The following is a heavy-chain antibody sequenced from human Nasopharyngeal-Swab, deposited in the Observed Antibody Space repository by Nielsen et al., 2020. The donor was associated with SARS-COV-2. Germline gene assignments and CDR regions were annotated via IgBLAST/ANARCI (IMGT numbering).Heavy chain of an antibody. CDR3: ARALGYCSGGSCPLWYYGMDV. Sequence: WIRQPPEKGLEWIGEIYHSGSTNYNPSLKSRVTISVDKSKNQFSLKLSSVTAADTAVYYCARALGYCSGGSCPLWYYGMDVWGQGTTVTVSS. D-gene: IGHD2-15*01. CDR2: IYHSGST. J-gene: IGHJ6*02. V-gene: IGHV4-4*02.